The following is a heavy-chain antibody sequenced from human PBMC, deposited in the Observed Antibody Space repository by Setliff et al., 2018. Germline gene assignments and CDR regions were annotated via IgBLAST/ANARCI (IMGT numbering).Heavy chain of an antibody. V-gene: IGHV3-21*01. D-gene: IGHD4-4*01. CDR2: IDLNSTYI. CDR1: GFDFNTYS. J-gene: IGHJ3*02. Sequence: KTGGSLRLSCAGSGFDFNTYSMNWVRQAPGQGLEWVASIDLNSTYIVYADSVKGRFTCSRDNAKNSLYLHLTSLRAEDTALYYCTRPLIEMTTMGAFDIWGQVTMVTVSS. CDR3: TRPLIEMTTMGAFDI.